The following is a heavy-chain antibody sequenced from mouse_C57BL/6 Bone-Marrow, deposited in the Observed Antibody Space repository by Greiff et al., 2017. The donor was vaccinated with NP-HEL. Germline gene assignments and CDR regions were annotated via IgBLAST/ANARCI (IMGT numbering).Heavy chain of an antibody. D-gene: IGHD6-1*01. V-gene: IGHV5-6*01. Sequence: EVKLVESGGDLVKPGGSLKLSCAASGFTFSSYGMSWVRQTPDKRLEWVATISSGGSYTYYPDSVKGRFTISRDNAKNTLYLQMSSLKSEDTAMYYCARLSAWSWFAYWGQGTLVTVSA. CDR1: GFTFSSYG. CDR3: ARLSAWSWFAY. CDR2: ISSGGSYT. J-gene: IGHJ3*01.